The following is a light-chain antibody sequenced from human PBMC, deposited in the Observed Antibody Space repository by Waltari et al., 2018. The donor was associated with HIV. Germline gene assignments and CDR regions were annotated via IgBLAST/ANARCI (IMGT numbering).Light chain of an antibody. CDR3: NSRDSSGNRLVV. CDR1: SLRNYF. V-gene: IGLV3-19*01. CDR2: GEN. Sequence: SSEVTQDPTVSVALGQTVRITCQGDSLRNYFPSLYQQKPGQAPVLVIYGENNRPSVIPDRFSGSTSGNTASLIITGAQAEDEAEYYCNSRDSSGNRLVVFGGGTKLTVL. J-gene: IGLJ2*01.